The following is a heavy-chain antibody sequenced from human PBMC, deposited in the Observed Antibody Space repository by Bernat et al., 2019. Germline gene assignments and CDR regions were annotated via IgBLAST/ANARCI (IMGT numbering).Heavy chain of an antibody. V-gene: IGHV3-73*01. D-gene: IGHD3-3*01. CDR1: GFTFSGSA. CDR3: TRLDFWSGSSDY. Sequence: VQLVESGGGLVKPGGSLRLSCAASGFTFSGSAMHWVRQASGKGLEWVGRIRSKANSYATAYAASVKGRFTISRDDSKNTAYLQMNSLKTEDTAVYYCTRLDFWSGSSDYWGQGTLVTVSS. J-gene: IGHJ4*02. CDR2: IRSKANSYAT.